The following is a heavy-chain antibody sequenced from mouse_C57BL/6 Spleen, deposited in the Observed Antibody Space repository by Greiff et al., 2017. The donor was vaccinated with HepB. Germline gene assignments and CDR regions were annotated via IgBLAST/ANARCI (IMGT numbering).Heavy chain of an antibody. CDR1: GYTFTSYW. D-gene: IGHD2-5*01. Sequence: QVQLQQPGAELVKPGASVKLSCKASGYTFTSYWMQWVKQRPGQGHEWIGEIDPSDSYTNYKQKFKGKATLTVDTSSSTASMQLSSRTSEDSAVYYCARGYSNYVAWFAYWGQGTLVTVSA. CDR3: ARGYSNYVAWFAY. CDR2: IDPSDSYT. V-gene: IGHV1-50*01. J-gene: IGHJ3*01.